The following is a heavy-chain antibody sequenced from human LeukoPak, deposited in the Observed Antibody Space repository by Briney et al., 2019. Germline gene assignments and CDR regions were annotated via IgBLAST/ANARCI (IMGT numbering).Heavy chain of an antibody. CDR3: ARAETTMVDS. D-gene: IGHD5-18*01. CDR1: GGSISSGDYY. V-gene: IGHV4-61*08. CDR2: IYYSGST. Sequence: SETLSLTCTVSGGSISSGDYYWSWIRQPPGKGLEWIGYIYYSGSTNYNPSLKSRVTISVDTSKNQFSLKLSSVTAADTAVYYCARAETTMVDSWGQGTLVTVSS. J-gene: IGHJ4*02.